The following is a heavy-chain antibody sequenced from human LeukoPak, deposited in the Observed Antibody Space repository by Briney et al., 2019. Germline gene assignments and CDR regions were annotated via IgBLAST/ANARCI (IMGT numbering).Heavy chain of an antibody. V-gene: IGHV1-2*06. CDR2: INPNSGGT. J-gene: IGHJ5*02. Sequence: ASVKVSCKASGHTFTGQYMHWVRQAPGLGLEWMGRINPNSGGTNYAQKFQGRVTMTRDTSISTAYMELSRLTSDDTAVYYCASGYSSDNWFDPWGQGTLVTVSS. D-gene: IGHD6-19*01. CDR3: ASGYSSDNWFDP. CDR1: GHTFTGQY.